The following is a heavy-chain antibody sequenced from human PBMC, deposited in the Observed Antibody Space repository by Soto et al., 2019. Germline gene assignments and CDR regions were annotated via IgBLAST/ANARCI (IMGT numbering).Heavy chain of an antibody. J-gene: IGHJ4*02. CDR1: GGSFSGYY. V-gene: IGHV4-34*01. CDR3: ARVGRRDGYNGDY. Sequence: QVQLQQWGAGLLKPSETLSLTCAVYGGSFSGYYWSWIRQPPGKGLEWIGEINHSGSTNYNPSLKSRVTISVDTSKNQFSLKLSSVTAADTAVYYCARVGRRDGYNGDYWGQGTLVTVSS. D-gene: IGHD5-12*01. CDR2: INHSGST.